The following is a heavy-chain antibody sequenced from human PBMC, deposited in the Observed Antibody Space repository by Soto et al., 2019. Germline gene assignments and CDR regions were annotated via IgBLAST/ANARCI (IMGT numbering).Heavy chain of an antibody. CDR1: GGTFSSYA. Sequence: SVKVSCKASGGTFSSYAISWVRQAPGQGLEWMGGIIPIFGTANYAQKFQGRVTITADKSTSKAYMELSSLRSEDTAVYYCARDGIVVVVAATKAQGYGMDVWGQGTTVTVSS. CDR3: ARDGIVVVVAATKAQGYGMDV. D-gene: IGHD2-15*01. J-gene: IGHJ6*02. V-gene: IGHV1-69*06. CDR2: IIPIFGTA.